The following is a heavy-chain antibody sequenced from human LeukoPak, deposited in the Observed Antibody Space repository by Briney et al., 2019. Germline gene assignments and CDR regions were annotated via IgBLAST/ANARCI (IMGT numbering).Heavy chain of an antibody. CDR1: GFTFSSYA. D-gene: IGHD3-3*01. J-gene: IGHJ5*02. CDR3: ASDGSRYERVGANWFDP. Sequence: GGSLRLSCAASGFTFSSYAIHWVRQAPGKGLEWVAVISYDGSNKYYADSVKGRFTISRDSSKNTLYLLMNSLRAEDTAIYYCASDGSRYERVGANWFDPWGQGTLVTVSS. V-gene: IGHV3-30-3*01. CDR2: ISYDGSNK.